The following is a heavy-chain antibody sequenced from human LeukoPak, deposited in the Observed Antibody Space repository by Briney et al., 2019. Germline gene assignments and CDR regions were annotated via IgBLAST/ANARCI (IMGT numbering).Heavy chain of an antibody. CDR3: ARKHSSGYCYWSPRVVYYYMDV. CDR1: GFTFSSYA. J-gene: IGHJ6*03. Sequence: PGGSLRLSCAASGFTFSSYAMSWVRQAPGKGLEWVSDISGTGGSTYYADSVKGRFTISRDNSKNTLYLQMNSLRAEDTAVYYCARKHSSGYCYWSPRVVYYYMDVWGKGTTVTVSS. V-gene: IGHV3-23*01. D-gene: IGHD3-22*01. CDR2: ISGTGGST.